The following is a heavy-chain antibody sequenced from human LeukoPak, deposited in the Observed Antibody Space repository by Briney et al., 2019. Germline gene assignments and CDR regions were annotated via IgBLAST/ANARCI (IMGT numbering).Heavy chain of an antibody. CDR1: GFTFGSYA. V-gene: IGHV3-30-3*01. CDR3: ARDAKQYSSSSSDY. D-gene: IGHD6-6*01. CDR2: ISYDGNNK. J-gene: IGHJ4*02. Sequence: PGGSLRLSCAASGFTFGSYAMHWVRQAPGKGLEWVAVISYDGNNKYYADSVKGRFTISRDNSKNTLYLQMNSLRAEDTAVYYCARDAKQYSSSSSDYWGQGTLVTVSS.